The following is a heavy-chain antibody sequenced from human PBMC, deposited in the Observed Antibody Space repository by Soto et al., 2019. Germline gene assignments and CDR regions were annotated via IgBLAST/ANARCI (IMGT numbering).Heavy chain of an antibody. Sequence: EVQLVESGGGLVQPGGSLRLSCAASGFTLSSYSMNWVRQPPGKGLEWVSYVSSTSSTIYYADSVKGRFTISRDNAMNSVYLQMNSLRAEDTALYYCARGRAVTTPGASVAYWAQGTLVTVSS. CDR2: VSSTSSTI. J-gene: IGHJ4*01. CDR1: GFTLSSYS. D-gene: IGHD3-3*01. CDR3: ARGRAVTTPGASVAY. V-gene: IGHV3-48*01.